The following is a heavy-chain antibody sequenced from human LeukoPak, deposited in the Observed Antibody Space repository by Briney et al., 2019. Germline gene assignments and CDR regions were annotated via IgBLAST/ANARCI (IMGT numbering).Heavy chain of an antibody. D-gene: IGHD1-26*01. CDR3: ARRGNYGMDV. J-gene: IGHJ6*02. V-gene: IGHV3-21*01. CDR1: GFTFSSYS. CDR2: ISSSSSYI. Sequence: GGSLRLSCAASGFTFSSYSMNWVRQAPGKGLEWVSSISSSSSYIYYADSVKGRFTISRDNSKNTLYLQMNSLRAEDTAVYYCARRGNYGMDVWGQGTTVTVSS.